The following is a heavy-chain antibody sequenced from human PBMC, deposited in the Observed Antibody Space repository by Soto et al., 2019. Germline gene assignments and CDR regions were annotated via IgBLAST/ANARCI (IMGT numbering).Heavy chain of an antibody. J-gene: IGHJ4*02. CDR3: AREYCSSTSCYRAYFDY. Sequence: VQLVESGGGLVKPGGSLRLSCAASGFTFSSYSMNWVRQAPGKGLEWVSSISSSSSYIYYADSVKGRFTISRDNAKNSLYLQMNSLRAEDTAVYYCAREYCSSTSCYRAYFDYWGQGTLVTVSS. CDR2: ISSSSSYI. D-gene: IGHD2-2*02. CDR1: GFTFSSYS. V-gene: IGHV3-21*01.